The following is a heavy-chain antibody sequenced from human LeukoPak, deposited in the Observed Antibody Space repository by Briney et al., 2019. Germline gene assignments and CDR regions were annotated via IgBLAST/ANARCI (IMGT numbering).Heavy chain of an antibody. D-gene: IGHD2-2*01. V-gene: IGHV4-59*01. CDR2: IYYSGST. CDR3: ARDGHPVQGQPSGYMDV. J-gene: IGHJ6*03. CDR1: GGSISTYY. Sequence: SETLSLTCTVSGGSISTYYWSWIRQPPGEGLEWIGYIYYSGSTNYNPSFKSRVTISVDTSKNQFSLKLSSVTAADTAVYYCARDGHPVQGQPSGYMDVWGKGTTVTVSS.